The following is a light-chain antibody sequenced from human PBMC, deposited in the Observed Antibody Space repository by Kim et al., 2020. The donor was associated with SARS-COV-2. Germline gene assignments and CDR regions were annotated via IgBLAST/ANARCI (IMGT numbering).Light chain of an antibody. J-gene: IGKJ1*01. CDR1: QSISSY. CDR2: AAS. CDR3: QQSDSVPPT. Sequence: DIQMTQSPSSLSASVGDRVAVTCRARQSISSYLNWYQQKPGKAPKLLIYAASSLQSGVPSRFSGSGSGTDFTLTISSLQPDDFATYYCQQSDSVPPTFGQGTKVDIK. V-gene: IGKV1-39*01.